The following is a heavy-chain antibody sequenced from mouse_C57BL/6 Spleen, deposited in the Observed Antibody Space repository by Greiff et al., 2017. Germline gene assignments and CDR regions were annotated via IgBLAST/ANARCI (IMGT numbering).Heavy chain of an antibody. CDR1: GFTFSDYY. J-gene: IGHJ3*01. Sequence: EVKVVESGGGLVQPGGSLKLSCAASGFTFSDYYMYWVRQTPEKRLEWVAYISNGGGSTYYPDTVKGRFTISRDNAKNTLYLQMSRLKSEDTAMYYCARRGVTTGFAYWGQGTLVTVSA. CDR3: ARRGVTTGFAY. V-gene: IGHV5-12*01. D-gene: IGHD2-2*01. CDR2: ISNGGGST.